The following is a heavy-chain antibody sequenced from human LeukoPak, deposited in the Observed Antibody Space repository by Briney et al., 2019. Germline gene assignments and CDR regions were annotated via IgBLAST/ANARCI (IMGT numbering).Heavy chain of an antibody. CDR1: GFPFSSYA. V-gene: IGHV3-23*01. CDR2: ISGGGSTT. CDR3: AKGVYNDHPHYSDY. Sequence: GGPLRLSCAVSGFPFSSYAMNWVRQAPGKGLEWVSGISGGGSTTYYPDSLRGRFTISRDNSENTLYLQMNSLRAEDTAVYYCAKGVYNDHPHYSDYWGQGTLVIVSS. J-gene: IGHJ4*02. D-gene: IGHD5-24*01.